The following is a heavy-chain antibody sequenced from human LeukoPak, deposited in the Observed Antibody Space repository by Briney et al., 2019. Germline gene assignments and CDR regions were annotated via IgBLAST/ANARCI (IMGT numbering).Heavy chain of an antibody. D-gene: IGHD5-18*01. CDR3: ARLQLWDYYYSYYGMDV. CDR1: GFTFSSYG. CDR2: IRYDGSNK. Sequence: GGSLRLSCAASGFTFSSYGMHWVRQAPGKGLEWVAFIRYDGSNKYYADSVKGRFTISRDNAKNSLYLQMNSLRAEDTAVYYCARLQLWDYYYSYYGMDVWGQGTTVTVSS. V-gene: IGHV3-30*02. J-gene: IGHJ6*02.